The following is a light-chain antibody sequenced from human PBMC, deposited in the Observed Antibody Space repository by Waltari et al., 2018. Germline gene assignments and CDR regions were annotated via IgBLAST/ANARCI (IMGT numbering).Light chain of an antibody. J-gene: IGKJ1*01. V-gene: IGKV1-5*03. Sequence: IQMTQPPPTLPASLGARFTTTCRASESISSWLAWYQQKPGKAPKPLIYKASSLESGVPSRFSGSGSGTEFTLTISSLQPDDFATYFCQQYNSYPWTFGQGTKVDIK. CDR1: ESISSW. CDR2: KAS. CDR3: QQYNSYPWT.